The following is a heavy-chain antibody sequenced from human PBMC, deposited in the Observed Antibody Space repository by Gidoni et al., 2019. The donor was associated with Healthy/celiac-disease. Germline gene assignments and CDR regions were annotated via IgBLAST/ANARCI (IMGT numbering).Heavy chain of an antibody. CDR1: ACSISSSSYY. Sequence: QLQLQDSCPGLVTPSETLSLPCTAPACSISSSSYYWGWIRQPPGKGLEWIGSIYYSGSTYYNPSLKSRVTISVDTSKNQFSLKLSSVTAADTAVYYCARREAAGRTYWGQGTLVTVSS. D-gene: IGHD6-13*01. J-gene: IGHJ4*02. CDR2: IYYSGST. V-gene: IGHV4-39*01. CDR3: ARREAAGRTY.